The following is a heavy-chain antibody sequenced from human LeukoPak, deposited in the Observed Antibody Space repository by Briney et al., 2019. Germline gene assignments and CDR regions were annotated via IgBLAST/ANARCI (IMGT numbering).Heavy chain of an antibody. CDR2: ISSSGSTI. Sequence: GGSLRLSRAASGFTFSDYYMSWIRQAPGKGLEWVSYISSSGSTIYYADSVKGRFTISRDNAKNSLYLQMNNLRAEDTAVYYCARGGKIVVVPAAMPPQTEYYYYYYGMDVWGQGTTVTVSS. CDR1: GFTFSDYY. D-gene: IGHD2-2*01. CDR3: ARGGKIVVVPAAMPPQTEYYYYYYGMDV. V-gene: IGHV3-11*01. J-gene: IGHJ6*02.